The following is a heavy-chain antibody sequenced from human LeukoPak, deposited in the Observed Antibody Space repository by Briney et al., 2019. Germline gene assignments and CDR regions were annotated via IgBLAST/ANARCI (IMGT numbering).Heavy chain of an antibody. CDR2: IYTSGST. CDR3: AREWPSIRYYYGSGYNWFDP. J-gene: IGHJ5*02. CDR1: GGSISSSSYY. V-gene: IGHV4-61*02. Sequence: SSETLSLTCTVSGGSISSSSYYWSWIRQPAGKGLEWIGRIYTSGSTNYNPSLKSRVTMSVDTSKNQFSLKLSSVTAADTAVYYCAREWPSIRYYYGSGYNWFDPWGQGTLVTVSS. D-gene: IGHD3-10*01.